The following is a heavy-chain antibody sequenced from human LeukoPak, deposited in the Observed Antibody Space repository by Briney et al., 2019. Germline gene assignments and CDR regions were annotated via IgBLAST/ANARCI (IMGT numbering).Heavy chain of an antibody. Sequence: SETLSLTCTVSGGSISSYYWSWIRQPPGKGLEWIGYIYYSGSTNYNPSLKSRVTISVDTSKNQFSLKLSSVTGADTAVYYCGIGGGTGNLQHWGQGTLVTVSS. D-gene: IGHD1-1*01. CDR1: GGSISSYY. CDR2: IYYSGST. CDR3: GIGGGTGNLQH. J-gene: IGHJ1*01. V-gene: IGHV4-59*08.